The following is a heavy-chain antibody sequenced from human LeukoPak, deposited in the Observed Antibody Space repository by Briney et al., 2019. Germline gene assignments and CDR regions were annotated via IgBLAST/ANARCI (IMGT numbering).Heavy chain of an antibody. CDR3: AKDPSDFLVDC. CDR2: ISGSGGTT. Sequence: GGSLRLSCVGSGFTFSTYSMSWVRQAPGKGLQWVAAISGSGGTTYYADSVKGRFTISRDNSKNTVYLQLSSLRAEDTAVYYCAKDPSDFLVDCWGQGTLVTVSS. J-gene: IGHJ4*02. D-gene: IGHD2-21*02. V-gene: IGHV3-23*01. CDR1: GFTFSTYS.